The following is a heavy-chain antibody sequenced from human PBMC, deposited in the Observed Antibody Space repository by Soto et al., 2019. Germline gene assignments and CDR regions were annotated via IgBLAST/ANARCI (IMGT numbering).Heavy chain of an antibody. CDR3: ARAEYYDFWSGSRDLSHNWFDP. Sequence: PSETLSLTCTVSGGSISSYYWSWIRQPPGKGLEWIGYIYYSGSTNYNPSLKSRVTISVDTSKNQFSLKLSSVTAADTAVYYCARAEYYDFWSGSRDLSHNWFDPWGQGTLVTVSS. V-gene: IGHV4-59*01. D-gene: IGHD3-3*01. CDR2: IYYSGST. J-gene: IGHJ5*02. CDR1: GGSISSYY.